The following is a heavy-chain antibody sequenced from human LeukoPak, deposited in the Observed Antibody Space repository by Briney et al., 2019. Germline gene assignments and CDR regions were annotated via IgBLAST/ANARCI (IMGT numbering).Heavy chain of an antibody. Sequence: GASVKVSCKASGYTFTSYYMHWVRQAPGQGLEWMGIINPSGGSTSYAQKLQGRVTMTTDTSTSTAYMELRSLRSDDTAVYYCARDLSLDYWGQGTLVTVSS. CDR1: GYTFTSYY. J-gene: IGHJ4*02. CDR2: INPSGGST. CDR3: ARDLSLDY. V-gene: IGHV1-46*01.